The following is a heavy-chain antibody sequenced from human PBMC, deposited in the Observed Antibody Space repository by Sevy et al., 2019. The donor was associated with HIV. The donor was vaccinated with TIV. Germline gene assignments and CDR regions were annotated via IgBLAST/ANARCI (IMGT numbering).Heavy chain of an antibody. CDR2: INPNSGGT. V-gene: IGHV1-2*02. Sequence: ASVKVSCKASGYTFTGYYMHWVRQAPGQGLEWMGWINPNSGGTNYAQKFQGRVTMTRDTSISTAYMELSRLRSDDTALYYCASHISSWSSFDYWGQGTLVTVSS. CDR3: ASHISSWSSFDY. CDR1: GYTFTGYY. J-gene: IGHJ4*02. D-gene: IGHD6-13*01.